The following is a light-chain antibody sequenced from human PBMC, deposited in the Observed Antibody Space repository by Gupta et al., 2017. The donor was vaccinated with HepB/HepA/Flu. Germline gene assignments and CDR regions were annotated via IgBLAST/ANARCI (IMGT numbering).Light chain of an antibody. Sequence: SYVLTQPPSVSVAPGKTARITCGGNNIGSKSVHWYQQKPGQAPVMVVYDDSDWPSGIPERFSGSNSGNTATLTISRVEAGDEADYYCQVWDSGSDHVVFGGGTKLTVL. CDR3: QVWDSGSDHVV. V-gene: IGLV3-21*03. J-gene: IGLJ2*01. CDR1: NIGSKS. CDR2: DDS.